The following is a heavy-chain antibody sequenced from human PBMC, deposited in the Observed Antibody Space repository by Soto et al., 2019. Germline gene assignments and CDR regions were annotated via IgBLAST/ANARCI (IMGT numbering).Heavy chain of an antibody. D-gene: IGHD1-20*01. V-gene: IGHV3-48*02. CDR3: ASDRSLGSNWYYYLES. J-gene: IGHJ4*02. CDR2: ISSSSINI. CDR1: GFTFSSRA. Sequence: EVQLVESGGGLVQPGGSLRLSCTASGFTFSSRAMNWVRQFPGRGLEWGSYISSSSINIDYADSVKGRFTVSRDNAKNSLYLQMNTLRDEDTAVYYCASDRSLGSNWYYYLESWGQGTLVTVSS.